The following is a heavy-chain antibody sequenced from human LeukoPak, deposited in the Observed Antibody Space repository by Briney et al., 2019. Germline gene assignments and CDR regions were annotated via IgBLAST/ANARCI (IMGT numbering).Heavy chain of an antibody. Sequence: SETLSLTCTVSGGSISSYYWSWIRQPPGKGLEWIGYIYYSGSTNYNPSLKSRVTISVDTSKNQFSLKLSSVTAADTAVYYCARGPNSYYGSGSYYRAWGQGTLVTVSS. D-gene: IGHD3-10*01. CDR3: ARGPNSYYGSGSYYRA. J-gene: IGHJ5*02. CDR1: GGSISSYY. V-gene: IGHV4-59*01. CDR2: IYYSGST.